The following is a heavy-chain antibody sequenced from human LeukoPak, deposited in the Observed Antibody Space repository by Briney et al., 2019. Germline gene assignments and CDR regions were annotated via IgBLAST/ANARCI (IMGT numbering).Heavy chain of an antibody. Sequence: SVKVSCKASGCTFSSYAISCVREAPGQVLEWMGGIIPIFGTANYAQKFQGRVTITTDESTSTAYLELSSLRSEDTAVYYCARRITMIVGAFDIWGQGTMVPVSS. CDR2: IIPIFGTA. CDR3: ARRITMIVGAFDI. V-gene: IGHV1-69*05. J-gene: IGHJ3*02. CDR1: GCTFSSYA. D-gene: IGHD3-22*01.